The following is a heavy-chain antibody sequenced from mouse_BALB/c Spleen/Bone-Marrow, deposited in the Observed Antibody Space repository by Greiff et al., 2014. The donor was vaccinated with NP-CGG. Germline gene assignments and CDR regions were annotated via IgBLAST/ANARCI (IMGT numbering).Heavy chain of an antibody. CDR1: GYTFSSYW. D-gene: IGHD2-13*01. CDR3: ARWGGDYEGYAMDY. CDR2: ILPGSGST. Sequence: QVQLQQSGAELAKPGASVKMSCKATGYTFSSYWIEWVKQRPGHGLEWIGEILPGSGSTNYNEKFKGKATFTADTSSNTAYKQLSSVTSEDSVVFYCARWGGDYEGYAMDYWGQGTSVTVSS. J-gene: IGHJ4*01. V-gene: IGHV1-9*01.